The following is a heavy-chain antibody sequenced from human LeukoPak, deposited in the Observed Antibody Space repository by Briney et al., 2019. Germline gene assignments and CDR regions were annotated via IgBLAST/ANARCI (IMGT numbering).Heavy chain of an antibody. CDR2: IYPGNSDT. J-gene: IGHJ6*03. V-gene: IGHV5-51*01. CDR3: ARLIPYYYYYMDV. Sequence: GESLKISCKGSGYSFTSYWIAWVRQMPGKGLEWMGIIYPGNSDTKHSPSFQGQVTISADKSISTAYLQWSSLKASDTAMYYCARLIPYYYYYMDVWGKGTTVTISS. CDR1: GYSFTSYW.